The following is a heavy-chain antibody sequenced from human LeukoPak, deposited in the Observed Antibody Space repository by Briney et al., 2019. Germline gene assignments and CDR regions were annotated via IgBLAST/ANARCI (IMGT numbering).Heavy chain of an antibody. J-gene: IGHJ4*02. CDR3: ARGKVGANLVDY. Sequence: ASVKVSCKASGYTFTSYGISWVRQAPGQGLEWMGWISAYNGNTNYAQKLQGRVTMTTDTSTSTAYMEMKSLRSADKAVYYCARGKVGANLVDYWGQGTLVTVSS. V-gene: IGHV1-18*01. CDR2: ISAYNGNT. D-gene: IGHD1-26*01. CDR1: GYTFTSYG.